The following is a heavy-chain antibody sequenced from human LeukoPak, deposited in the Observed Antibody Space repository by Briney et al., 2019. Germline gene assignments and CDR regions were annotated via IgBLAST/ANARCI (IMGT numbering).Heavy chain of an antibody. D-gene: IGHD1-20*01. Sequence: SETLSLTCAVFGGSFSGYYWNWIRQPPGKGLEWIGQINPSRNTNYNPSLKSRVTISVDTSKNQFSLKLSSVTAADTAVYYCARDQEYNWNDEAYYYYYYMDVWGKGTTVTVSS. V-gene: IGHV4-34*01. CDR2: INPSRNT. CDR1: GGSFSGYY. CDR3: ARDQEYNWNDEAYYYYYYMDV. J-gene: IGHJ6*03.